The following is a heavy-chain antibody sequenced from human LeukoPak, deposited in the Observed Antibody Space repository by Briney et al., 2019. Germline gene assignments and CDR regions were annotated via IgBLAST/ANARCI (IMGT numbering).Heavy chain of an antibody. Sequence: GGSLRLSCAASGFTFSSYAMSWVRQAPGKGLEWVSAISGSGGSTYYADSVKGRFTISRDNSENTLYLQMNSLRAEDTAVYYCANSPRHSGSYHFDYWGQGTLVTVSS. J-gene: IGHJ4*02. CDR2: ISGSGGST. D-gene: IGHD1-26*01. V-gene: IGHV3-23*01. CDR1: GFTFSSYA. CDR3: ANSPRHSGSYHFDY.